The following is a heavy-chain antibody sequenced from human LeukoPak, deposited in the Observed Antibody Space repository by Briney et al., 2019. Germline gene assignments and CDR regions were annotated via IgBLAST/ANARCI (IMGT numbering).Heavy chain of an antibody. CDR1: GYTFTGYY. CDR3: ASMALWFGESNAFDI. V-gene: IGHV1-18*04. J-gene: IGHJ3*02. D-gene: IGHD3-10*01. CDR2: ISAYNGNT. Sequence: ASVKVSCKASGYTFTGYYMHWVRQAPGQGLEWMGWISAYNGNTNYAQKLQGRVTMTTDTSTSTAYMELRSLRSDDTAVYYCASMALWFGESNAFDIWGQGTMVTVSS.